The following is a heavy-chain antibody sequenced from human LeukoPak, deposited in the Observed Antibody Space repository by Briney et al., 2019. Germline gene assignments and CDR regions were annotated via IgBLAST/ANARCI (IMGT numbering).Heavy chain of an antibody. D-gene: IGHD3-10*01. Sequence: SETLSLTCTVSGDSINNFYWSWIRQPAGKGLEWIGHIHTSGRTKYNPSLKSRVTMSVDTSKAEFSLKLSSVTAADTAVYYCARVSAGGEADFDYWGQGTLVTVSS. J-gene: IGHJ4*02. V-gene: IGHV4-4*07. CDR1: GDSINNFY. CDR2: IHTSGRT. CDR3: ARVSAGGEADFDY.